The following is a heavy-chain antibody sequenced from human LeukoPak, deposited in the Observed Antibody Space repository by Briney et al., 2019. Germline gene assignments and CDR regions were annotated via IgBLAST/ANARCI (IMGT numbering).Heavy chain of an antibody. V-gene: IGHV1-18*01. CDR3: ARPVGGRWELRRGHDAFDI. CDR1: GYTFTSYG. J-gene: IGHJ3*02. D-gene: IGHD1-26*01. Sequence: ASVKVSCKASGYTFTSYGISWVRQAPGPGLEWMGWISAYNGNTNYAQKLQGRVTMTTDTSTSTAYMELRSLRSDDTAVYYCARPVGGRWELRRGHDAFDIWGQGTMVTVSS. CDR2: ISAYNGNT.